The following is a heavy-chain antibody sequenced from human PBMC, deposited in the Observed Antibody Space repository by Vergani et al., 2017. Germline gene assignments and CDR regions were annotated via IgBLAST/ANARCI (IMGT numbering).Heavy chain of an antibody. J-gene: IGHJ4*02. Sequence: EVQLLESGGGLVQPGGSLRLTCAASEFTFSNYAMNWVRQAPGKGLEWVANIKEDGSETFYVDSVMGRFTISRDNAKNSLYLQMNSLRAEDTAVYYCARLSYDTTPYLQGGYDCWGQGTLVSVSS. D-gene: IGHD3-22*01. CDR3: ARLSYDTTPYLQGGYDC. V-gene: IGHV3-7*03. CDR2: IKEDGSET. CDR1: EFTFSNYA.